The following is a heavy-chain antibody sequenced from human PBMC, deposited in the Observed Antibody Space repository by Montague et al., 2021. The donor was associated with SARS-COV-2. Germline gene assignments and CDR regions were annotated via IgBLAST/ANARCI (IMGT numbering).Heavy chain of an antibody. CDR3: AREGLHNWFDP. Sequence: SETLSLTCTVSNGSINSYYWSWVRQPPGKRLEWIGYIYYRGSTNYNPSLESRVTMSIDTSKNQFSLKLMSVTAADTAVYFCAREGLHNWFDPWGQGTLVIVSS. CDR1: NGSINSYY. J-gene: IGHJ5*02. CDR2: IYYRGST. V-gene: IGHV4-59*01.